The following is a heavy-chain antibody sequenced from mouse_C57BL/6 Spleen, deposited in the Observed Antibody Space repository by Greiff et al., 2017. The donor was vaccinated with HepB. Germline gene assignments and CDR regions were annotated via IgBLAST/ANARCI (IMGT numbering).Heavy chain of an antibody. Sequence: VQLQQSGPELVKPGASVKISCKASGYTFTDYYMNWVKQSHGKSLEWIGDINPNNGGTSYNQKFKGKATLTVDKSFSTAYMELRSLTSEDSAVYYCARGWDRDYWGQGTTLTVSS. V-gene: IGHV1-26*01. D-gene: IGHD3-3*01. CDR1: GYTFTDYY. CDR3: ARGWDRDY. CDR2: INPNNGGT. J-gene: IGHJ2*01.